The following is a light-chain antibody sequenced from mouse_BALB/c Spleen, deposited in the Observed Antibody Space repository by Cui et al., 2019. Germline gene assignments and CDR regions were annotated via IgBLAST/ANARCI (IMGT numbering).Light chain of an antibody. CDR1: SSVSY. CDR3: QQWSSNPLT. Sequence: QIVLTQSPAFMSASTGEKVTMTCSASSSVSYMYWYQQKPRSSPKPWIYLTSNLASGVPARFSGSGSGTSYSPTISSLEAEDAATYYCQQWSSNPLTFGAGTKLELK. V-gene: IGKV4-68*01. CDR2: LTS. J-gene: IGKJ5*01.